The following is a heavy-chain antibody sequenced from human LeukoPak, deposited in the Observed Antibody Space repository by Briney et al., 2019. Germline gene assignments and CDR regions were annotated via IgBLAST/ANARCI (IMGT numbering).Heavy chain of an antibody. Sequence: GGSLRLSCAASGFTVGSNYMSWVRQAPGKGLEWVSVIYSGGSTYYADSVKGRFTISRDNSKNTLYLQMNSLRAEDTAVYYCARSITVGAFDIWGQGTMVTVSS. D-gene: IGHD5-12*01. J-gene: IGHJ3*02. CDR3: ARSITVGAFDI. CDR2: IYSGGST. V-gene: IGHV3-66*01. CDR1: GFTVGSNY.